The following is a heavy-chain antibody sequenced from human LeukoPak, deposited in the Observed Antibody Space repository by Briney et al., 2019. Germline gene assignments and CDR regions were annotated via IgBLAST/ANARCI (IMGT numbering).Heavy chain of an antibody. Sequence: PSETLSLTCAVYGGSFSGYYWSWIRQPPWKGLEWIGEINHSGSTNYNPSLKSRVTISVDTSKNQFSLKLSSVTAADTAVYYCARGSPRGVAVAGTGWFDPWGQGTLVTVSS. D-gene: IGHD6-19*01. J-gene: IGHJ5*02. CDR3: ARGSPRGVAVAGTGWFDP. CDR2: INHSGST. CDR1: GGSFSGYY. V-gene: IGHV4-34*01.